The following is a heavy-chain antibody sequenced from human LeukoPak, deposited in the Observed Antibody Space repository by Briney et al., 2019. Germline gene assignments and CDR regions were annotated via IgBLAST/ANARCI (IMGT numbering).Heavy chain of an antibody. V-gene: IGHV2-5*01. CDR3: AHNIPAGSIVATWPLDF. Sequence: SGPTLVKPTQTLTLTCTFSGFSLSTSGVGVGWIRQPPGKALEWLASIYWNDADRYSPSLKSRLTITKDTSKNQVVLTLTNMNPVDTATYYCAHNIPAGSIVATWPLDFWGQGALVTVSS. CDR1: GFSLSTSGVG. J-gene: IGHJ4*02. CDR2: IYWNDAD. D-gene: IGHD5-12*01.